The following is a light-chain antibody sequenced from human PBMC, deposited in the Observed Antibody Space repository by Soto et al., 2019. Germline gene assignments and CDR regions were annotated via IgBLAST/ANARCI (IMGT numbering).Light chain of an antibody. V-gene: IGKV1-33*01. Sequence: DIQMTQSPSSLSASVGDRVTITCQASHDIKKFLNWFQEKPGKAPELLIYDASYLQTGVPSRFSGSGSGTHFTFTISSLQPEDIATYYCQRYDSLPPTFGQGTRLDIK. CDR1: HDIKKF. CDR3: QRYDSLPPT. J-gene: IGKJ5*01. CDR2: DAS.